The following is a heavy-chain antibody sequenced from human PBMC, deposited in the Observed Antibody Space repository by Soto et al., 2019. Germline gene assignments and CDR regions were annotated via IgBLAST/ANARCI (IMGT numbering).Heavy chain of an antibody. D-gene: IGHD4-17*01. CDR3: AREKGIEGDYCDYGMDV. Sequence: GRFTISRDNAKNSLYLQMNSLRGEDTAVYYCAREKGIEGDYCDYGMDVWGQGTTVTVSS. J-gene: IGHJ6*02. V-gene: IGHV3-11*06.